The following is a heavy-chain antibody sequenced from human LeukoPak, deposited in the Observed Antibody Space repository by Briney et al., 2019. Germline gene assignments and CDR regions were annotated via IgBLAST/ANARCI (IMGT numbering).Heavy chain of an antibody. V-gene: IGHV1-18*01. D-gene: IGHD2-15*01. CDR2: INTHKGHT. CDR1: GYTLTNYN. CDR3: AREFGHCSGDNCFYFFDL. J-gene: IGHJ4*02. Sequence: ASVQVSCKASGYTLTNYNISWVRQAPGQGLEWRGWINTHKGHTNFLQKFQGRVTVTTDLSTNTAHMELRRLRSDDTAVYYCAREFGHCSGDNCFYFFDLWGQGSQVIVSS.